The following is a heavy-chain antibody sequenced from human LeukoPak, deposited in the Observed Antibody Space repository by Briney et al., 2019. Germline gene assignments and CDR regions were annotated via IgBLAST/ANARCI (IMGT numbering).Heavy chain of an antibody. CDR3: ARDPGIQLWSYYFDY. CDR1: GFTFSTYS. V-gene: IGHV3-21*01. D-gene: IGHD5-18*01. J-gene: IGHJ4*02. CDR2: INRSGSYI. Sequence: GGSLRLSCAASGFTFSTYSMNWVRHAPRKGLEWVSSINRSGSYIFYADSVKGRFTISRDNTKNSLYLQMNSLRAEDTAVYYCARDPGIQLWSYYFDYWGPGTLVTVSS.